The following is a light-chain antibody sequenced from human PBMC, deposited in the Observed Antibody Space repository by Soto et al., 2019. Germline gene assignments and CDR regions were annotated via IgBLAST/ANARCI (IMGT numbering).Light chain of an antibody. CDR2: AAS. Sequence: AIQMTQSPSSLSASVGDRVTITCRASQGIRNDLGWYQKKPGKAPKLLIYAASSLQSGVPSRFSGSGSGTDFTLTISSPQPEDLVTFYGLQDYNYPDTFGQGTKLEIK. V-gene: IGKV1-6*01. CDR3: LQDYNYPDT. CDR1: QGIRND. J-gene: IGKJ2*01.